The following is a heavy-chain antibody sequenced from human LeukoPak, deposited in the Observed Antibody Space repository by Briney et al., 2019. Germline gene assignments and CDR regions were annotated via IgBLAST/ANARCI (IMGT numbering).Heavy chain of an antibody. CDR1: GGSVSSGSYY. CDR2: IYYSGST. D-gene: IGHD3-16*01. J-gene: IGHJ4*02. CDR3: ARDHDGAFDY. Sequence: SETLSLTCTVSGGSVSSGSYYWSWIRQPPGKGLEWIGYIYYSGSTNYNPSLKSRITVSVDTSKNQFSLKLSSVTAADTAVYYCARDHDGAFDYWGQGILVTVSS. V-gene: IGHV4-61*01.